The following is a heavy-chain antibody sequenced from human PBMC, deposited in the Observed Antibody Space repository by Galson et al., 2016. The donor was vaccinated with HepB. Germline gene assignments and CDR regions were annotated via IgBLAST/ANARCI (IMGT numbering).Heavy chain of an antibody. CDR1: GFSLSTPGMC. J-gene: IGHJ3*01. V-gene: IGHV2-70*01. CDR2: IDWDDDK. CDR3: ARELNSSGAFDV. D-gene: IGHD6-6*01. Sequence: ALVKPTQTLTLTCTVSGFSLSTPGMCVSWIRQPPGKALEWLALIDWDDDKYVRTSLKTRLTISKDTSKNQVVLTMTNMDPVDTATYYCARELNSSGAFDVWGPGTTVTVSS.